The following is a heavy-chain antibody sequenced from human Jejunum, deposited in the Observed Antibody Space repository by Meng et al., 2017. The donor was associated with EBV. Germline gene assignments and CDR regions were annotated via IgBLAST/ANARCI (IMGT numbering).Heavy chain of an antibody. V-gene: IGHV1-2*06. CDR1: AYTFAGYD. CDR2: INPNSGGA. Sequence: QVQLVQSGAEGKKPGASVNVSGKASAYTFAGYDMHWVRQAPGQGLEWMGRINPNSGGANYAQKFQGRVTMTRDTSISTAYMELSRLRSDDTAVYYCAREGLVGDLRYFDLWGRGTLVTVSS. D-gene: IGHD3-16*01. CDR3: AREGLVGDLRYFDL. J-gene: IGHJ2*01.